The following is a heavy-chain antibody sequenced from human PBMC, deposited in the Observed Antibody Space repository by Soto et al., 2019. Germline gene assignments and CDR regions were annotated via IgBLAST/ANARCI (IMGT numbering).Heavy chain of an antibody. CDR2: FDTEVNES. CDR1: GFSLTELS. D-gene: IGHD2-2*01. J-gene: IGHJ4*02. V-gene: IGHV1-24*01. CDR3: ATVAFGSRGQLLVPLYYFAY. Sequence: ASVKVSCKGSGFSLTELSIHWVRQTPGKGLEWMGGFDTEVNESVYAQKFRDRVTMTEDTYAATAYMELSSLTSDDTAVYYCATVAFGSRGQLLVPLYYFAYWGQRTPVPVSS.